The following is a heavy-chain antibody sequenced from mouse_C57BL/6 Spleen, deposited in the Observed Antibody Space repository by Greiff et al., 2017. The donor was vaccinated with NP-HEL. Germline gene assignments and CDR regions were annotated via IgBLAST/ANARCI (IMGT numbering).Heavy chain of an antibody. CDR1: GYAFTNYL. CDR2: INPGSGGT. CDR3: ARHSSGSYYFDY. V-gene: IGHV1-54*01. J-gene: IGHJ2*01. Sequence: VQLQQSGAELVRPGTSVKVSCKASGYAFTNYLIEWVKQRPGQGLEWIGVINPGSGGTNYNEKFKGKATLTADKSSSTAYMQLSSLTSEDSAVYFCARHSSGSYYFDYWGQGTTLTVSS. D-gene: IGHD3-2*02.